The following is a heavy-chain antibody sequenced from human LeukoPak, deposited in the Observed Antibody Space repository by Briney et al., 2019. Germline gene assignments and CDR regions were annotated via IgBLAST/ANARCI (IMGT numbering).Heavy chain of an antibody. CDR3: ARVRWPTTGDKEVRAVITGGLYMDV. Sequence: PSETLSLTCTVSGYYISSGYYWAWIRQPPGKGLQWIGGIYHSGSTYYNPSLKSQVTISVDTSKNQFSLKLRSLTAADTAVYYCARVRWPTTGDKEVRAVITGGLYMDVWGKGTTVTISS. CDR2: IYHSGST. CDR1: GYYISSGYY. J-gene: IGHJ6*03. D-gene: IGHD3-10*01. V-gene: IGHV4-38-2*02.